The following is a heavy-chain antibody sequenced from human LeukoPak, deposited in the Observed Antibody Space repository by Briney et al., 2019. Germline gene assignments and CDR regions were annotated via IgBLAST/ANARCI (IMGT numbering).Heavy chain of an antibody. V-gene: IGHV4-31*03. D-gene: IGHD2-15*01. CDR1: VGSISSGGYY. Sequence: SETLSLTCTVSVGSISSGGYYWSWIRQHPGKGLEWIGYIYYRGSTYYNPSLKSRVTISVDTSKNQFSLKLSSVTAADTAVYYCARALGYCSGGSCYPPLYYYYGMDVWGQGTTVTVSS. CDR2: IYYRGST. J-gene: IGHJ6*02. CDR3: ARALGYCSGGSCYPPLYYYYGMDV.